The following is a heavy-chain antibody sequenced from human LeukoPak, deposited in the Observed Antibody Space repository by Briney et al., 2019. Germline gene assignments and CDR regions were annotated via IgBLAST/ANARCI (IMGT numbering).Heavy chain of an antibody. J-gene: IGHJ5*02. Sequence: SETLSLTCAVYGGSFSGYYRSWIRQPPGKGLEWIGEINHSGSTNYNPSLKSRVTISVDTSKNQFSLKLSSVTAADTAVYYCARGKNHWVVVPAAMGGWFDPWGQGTLVTVSS. CDR2: INHSGST. CDR3: ARGKNHWVVVPAAMGGWFDP. D-gene: IGHD2-2*01. V-gene: IGHV4-34*01. CDR1: GGSFSGYY.